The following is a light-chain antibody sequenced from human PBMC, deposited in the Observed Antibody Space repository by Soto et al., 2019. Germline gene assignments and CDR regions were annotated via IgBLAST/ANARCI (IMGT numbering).Light chain of an antibody. Sequence: QPVLTQSPSASASLGASVKLTCTLSSGHSSYAIAWHQQQPEKGPRYLMKVNSDGSHIKGDGIPDRFSGSSSGAERYLTISSLQSEDEADYYCQTWGTGIVLFGGGTKVTVL. CDR2: VNSDGSH. V-gene: IGLV4-69*01. J-gene: IGLJ2*01. CDR3: QTWGTGIVL. CDR1: SGHSSYA.